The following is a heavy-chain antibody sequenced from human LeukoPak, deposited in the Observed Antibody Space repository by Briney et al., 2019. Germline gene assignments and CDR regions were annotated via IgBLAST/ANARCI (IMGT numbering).Heavy chain of an antibody. CDR1: GYSFTGYY. CDR3: ARTCSSTSCSIDY. CDR2: INPNSGGT. V-gene: IGHV1-2*02. Sequence: ASVKVSCKASGYSFTGYYMHWVRQAPGQGLEWMGWINPNSGGTNYAQKFQGRVTMTRDTSISTAYMALSRLRSDDTAVFYCARTCSSTSCSIDYWGQRTLVTVSS. D-gene: IGHD2-2*01. J-gene: IGHJ4*02.